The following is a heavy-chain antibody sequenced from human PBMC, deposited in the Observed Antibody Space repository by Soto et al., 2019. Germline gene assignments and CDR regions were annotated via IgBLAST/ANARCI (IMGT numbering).Heavy chain of an antibody. CDR2: IYWNDEK. Sequence: QITLKESGPMLVKPTQTLTLTCTISGFSLSTSGVGVGWIRQPPGKALEWLALIYWNDEKRYRPSLRSRLTSTKDNSKNQVVLTMTDMDPVDTATYYCAHRPTPLTDWGGWFDPWGQGTLVTVSS. D-gene: IGHD3-9*01. V-gene: IGHV2-5*01. CDR3: AHRPTPLTDWGGWFDP. CDR1: GFSLSTSGVG. J-gene: IGHJ5*02.